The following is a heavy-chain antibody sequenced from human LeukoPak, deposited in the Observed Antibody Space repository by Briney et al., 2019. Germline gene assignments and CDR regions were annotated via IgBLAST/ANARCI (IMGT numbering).Heavy chain of an antibody. CDR1: GYTFTSYG. V-gene: IGHV1-18*01. J-gene: IGHJ4*02. Sequence: GASVKVSCKASGYTFTSYGISWVRQAPGQGLEWMGWISAYSGNTNYAQKLQGRVTMTTDTSTSTAYMELRSLRSDDTAVYYCARDPVSAAGTFPGVDYWGQGTLVTVSS. CDR2: ISAYSGNT. CDR3: ARDPVSAAGTFPGVDY. D-gene: IGHD6-19*01.